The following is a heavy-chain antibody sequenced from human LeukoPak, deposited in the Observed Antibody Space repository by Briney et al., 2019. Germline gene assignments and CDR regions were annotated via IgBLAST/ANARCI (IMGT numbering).Heavy chain of an antibody. CDR1: GGSISSYY. J-gene: IGHJ3*02. Sequence: PSETLSLTCTVSGGSISSYYWSWIRQPPGKGLEWIGYIYYGGSTNYNPSLKSRVTISVDTSKNQFSLKLSSVTAADTAVYYCAREGDAFDIWGQGTMVTVSS. V-gene: IGHV4-59*01. CDR2: IYYGGST. CDR3: AREGDAFDI.